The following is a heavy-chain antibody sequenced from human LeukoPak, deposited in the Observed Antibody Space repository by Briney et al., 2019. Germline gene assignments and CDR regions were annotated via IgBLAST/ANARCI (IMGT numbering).Heavy chain of an antibody. D-gene: IGHD3-16*01. Sequence: PSETLSLTCTVSGGYISDSHWSWIRQAPGKGLEWIGEFYASRGNNYNPSLRSRVSISFDMSKSQLSLTLTSVTAADTAVYYCATYYAAWGGRGHWGQGTLVTVSS. V-gene: IGHV4-59*01. CDR1: GGYISDSH. CDR2: FYASRGN. J-gene: IGHJ4*02. CDR3: ATYYAAWGGRGH.